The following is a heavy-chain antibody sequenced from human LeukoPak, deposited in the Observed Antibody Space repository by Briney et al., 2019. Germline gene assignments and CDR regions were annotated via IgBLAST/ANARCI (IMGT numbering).Heavy chain of an antibody. V-gene: IGHV4-34*01. Sequence: SETLSLTCAVYGGSFSGYYWSWIRQPPGEGLEWSGEVHLDGGTNYNPSLKSRLIISVDLHENHISLKLTSVIAADTAVYYCAREGGFYRPLDYPGQGTPVTVSS. CDR2: VHLDGGT. D-gene: IGHD3-3*01. CDR1: GGSFSGYY. CDR3: AREGGFYRPLDY. J-gene: IGHJ4*02.